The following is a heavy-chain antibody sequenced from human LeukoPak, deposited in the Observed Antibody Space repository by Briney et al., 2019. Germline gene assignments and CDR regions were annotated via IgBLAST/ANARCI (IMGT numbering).Heavy chain of an antibody. J-gene: IGHJ6*02. CDR1: GGSISTSNYY. CDR3: VLRADYYYALDV. CDR2: IFDSGGT. V-gene: IGHV4-39*01. Sequence: SETLSLTCAVSGGSISTSNYYGGWIRQPPGKGLEGIGSIFDSGGTYYNPSLKSRVTISVDKAKNQVALKLSSVTAADTAVYYCVLRADYYYALDVWGQGTTVTVSS.